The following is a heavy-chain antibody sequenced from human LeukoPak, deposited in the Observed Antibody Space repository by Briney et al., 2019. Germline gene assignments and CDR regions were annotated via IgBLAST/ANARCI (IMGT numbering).Heavy chain of an antibody. CDR3: ARGRAANWFDP. D-gene: IGHD6-13*01. J-gene: IGHJ5*02. V-gene: IGHV4-59*12. Sequence: SETLSLTCTVSGGSISSYYWSWIRQPPGKGLEWIGYIYYSGSTNYNPSLKSRVTMSVDTSKNQFSLKLSSVTAADTAVYYCARGRAANWFDPWGQGTLVTVSS. CDR2: IYYSGST. CDR1: GGSISSYY.